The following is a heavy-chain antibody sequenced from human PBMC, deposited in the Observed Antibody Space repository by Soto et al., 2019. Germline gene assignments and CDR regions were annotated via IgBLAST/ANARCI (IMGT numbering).Heavy chain of an antibody. CDR2: INPSGGST. Sequence: QVQLVQSGAEVKKPGASVKVSCKASGYTFTSYYMHWVRQAPGQGLEWMGIINPSGGSTSYAQKFQGRVTMTWDTSTSTVYMELSSLRSEDTAVYYCARGMAYAYYYYYMDVWGKGTTVTVSS. CDR3: ARGMAYAYYYYYMDV. J-gene: IGHJ6*03. V-gene: IGHV1-46*03. CDR1: GYTFTSYY. D-gene: IGHD2-2*01.